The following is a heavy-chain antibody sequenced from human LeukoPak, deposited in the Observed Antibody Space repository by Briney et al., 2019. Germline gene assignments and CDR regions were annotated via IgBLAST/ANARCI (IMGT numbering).Heavy chain of an antibody. J-gene: IGHJ5*02. CDR3: AGSPRIFGVVIMGDWFDP. Sequence: SETLSLTCAVYGGSFSGYYWSWIRHPPGKGLEWIGEINHSGSTNYNPSLKSRVTISVDTSKNQFSLKLSSVTAADTAVYYCAGSPRIFGVVIMGDWFDPWGQGTLVTVSS. D-gene: IGHD3-3*01. V-gene: IGHV4-34*01. CDR2: INHSGST. CDR1: GGSFSGYY.